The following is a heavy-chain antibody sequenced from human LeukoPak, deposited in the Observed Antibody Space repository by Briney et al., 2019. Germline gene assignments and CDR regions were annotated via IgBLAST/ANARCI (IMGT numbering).Heavy chain of an antibody. D-gene: IGHD1-14*01. CDR1: GGSFSGYY. V-gene: IGHV4-34*01. Sequence: SETLSLTCAVYGGSFSGYYWSWIRQPPGKGLEWIGEINHSGSTNYNPSLKSRVTLSVDTSKNQFSLKLSSVTAADTAVYYCARGFTGFHRRRDLDYWGQGTLVTVSS. J-gene: IGHJ4*02. CDR2: INHSGST. CDR3: ARGFTGFHRRRDLDY.